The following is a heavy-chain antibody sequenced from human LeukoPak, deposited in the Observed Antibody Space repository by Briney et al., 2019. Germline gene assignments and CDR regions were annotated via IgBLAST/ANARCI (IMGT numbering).Heavy chain of an antibody. CDR3: ARATGGPYYFDC. CDR1: GFTFSSFW. CDR2: INTDGSTT. J-gene: IGHJ4*02. V-gene: IGHV3-74*01. Sequence: PGGSLRLSCAASGFTFSSFWMHWVRQAPGKGLVWVSRINTDGSTTTYADSVKGRFTVSRDNAKKMLYLEMNSLRAEDTAVYYCARATGGPYYFDCWGQGTLVPVS. D-gene: IGHD4-23*01.